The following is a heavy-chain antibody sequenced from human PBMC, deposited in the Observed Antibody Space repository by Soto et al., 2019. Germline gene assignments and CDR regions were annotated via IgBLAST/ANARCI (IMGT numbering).Heavy chain of an antibody. D-gene: IGHD1-1*01. CDR3: ARGRYGDY. J-gene: IGHJ4*02. CDR1: GYTFTSYG. Sequence: QVHLVQSGAEVKKPGASVKVSCKGSGYTFTSYGITWVRQAPGQGLEWMGWISAHNGNTDYAQKLQGRVTVTRDTSTSTAYMELRSLRSDATAVYYCARGRYGDYWGQGALVKVSS. V-gene: IGHV1-18*01. CDR2: ISAHNGNT.